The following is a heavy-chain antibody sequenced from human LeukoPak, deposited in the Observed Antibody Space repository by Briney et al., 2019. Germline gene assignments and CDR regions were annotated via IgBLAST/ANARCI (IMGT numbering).Heavy chain of an antibody. D-gene: IGHD3-22*01. CDR3: ARGRPYRNYYDSGHAFDI. CDR2: ISSSSSYI. CDR1: GFTFSSYS. J-gene: IGHJ3*02. Sequence: GGSLRLSCAASGFTFSSYSMNWVRQAPGKGLEWVSSISSSSSYIYYADSVKGRFTISRDNAKNSLYLQMNSLRAEDTAVYYCARGRPYRNYYDSGHAFDIWGQGTMVTVSS. V-gene: IGHV3-21*01.